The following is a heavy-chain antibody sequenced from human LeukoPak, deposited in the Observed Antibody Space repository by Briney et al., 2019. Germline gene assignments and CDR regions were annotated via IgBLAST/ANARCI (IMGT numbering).Heavy chain of an antibody. V-gene: IGHV3-23*01. CDR3: AKGILEDFWSGYWGDFDY. D-gene: IGHD3-3*01. J-gene: IGHJ4*02. CDR1: GFTFSSYW. CDR2: ISGSGGST. Sequence: PGGSLRLSCTASGFTFSSYWMHWVRQAPGKGLEWVSAISGSGGSTYYADSVKGRFTISRDNSKNTLYLQMNSLRAEDTAVYYCAKGILEDFWSGYWGDFDYWGQGTLVTVSS.